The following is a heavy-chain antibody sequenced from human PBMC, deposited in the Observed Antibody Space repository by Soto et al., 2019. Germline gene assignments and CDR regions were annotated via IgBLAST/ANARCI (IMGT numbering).Heavy chain of an antibody. Sequence: GASVKVSCKASGGTFSSYAISWVRHAPGKGLEWMGGIIPIFGTANYAQKFQGRVTITADESTSTAYMELSSLRSEDTAVYYCARVVPSGYYYYYYGMDVWGQGTTVTVSS. CDR1: GGTFSSYA. J-gene: IGHJ6*02. V-gene: IGHV1-69*13. CDR3: ARVVPSGYYYYYYGMDV. CDR2: IIPIFGTA. D-gene: IGHD3-22*01.